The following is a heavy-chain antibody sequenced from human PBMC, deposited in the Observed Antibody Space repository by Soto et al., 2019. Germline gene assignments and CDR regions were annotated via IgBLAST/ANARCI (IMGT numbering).Heavy chain of an antibody. CDR3: PKEGGYSYWYFDL. J-gene: IGHJ2*01. CDR1: GFTFSSYA. V-gene: IGHV3-23*01. CDR2: ISGSGGST. Sequence: EGQLLESGGGLVQPGGSLRLSCAASGFTFSSYAMSLVRQAPGKGLEWVSAISGSGGSTYYADYVKGRFTISRDNSKNTLYLKMNSLRAEDTAVYYCPKEGGYSYWYFDLWGRGTLVTVSS. D-gene: IGHD5-12*01.